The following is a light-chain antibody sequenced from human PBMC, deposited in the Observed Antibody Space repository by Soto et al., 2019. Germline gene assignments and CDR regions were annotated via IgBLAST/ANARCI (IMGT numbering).Light chain of an antibody. J-gene: IGKJ4*01. V-gene: IGKV3-11*01. CDR2: DVS. CDR3: QQRRNWPWLT. Sequence: EIVLTQSPATLSLSPGERATLSCRASQSVNNYLAWYQQRPGQAPRLLIYDVSNRATGIPARFSGSGSWTDFTLTISSLEPEDSAVYFCQQRRNWPWLTFGGGTRVEIK. CDR1: QSVNNY.